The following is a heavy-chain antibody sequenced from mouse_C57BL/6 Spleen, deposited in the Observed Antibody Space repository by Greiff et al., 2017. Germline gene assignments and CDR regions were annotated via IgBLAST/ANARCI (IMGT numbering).Heavy chain of an antibody. CDR3: ARKRIYYGNYDYFDY. V-gene: IGHV1-50*01. Sequence: QVQLQQPGAELVKPGASVKLSCKASGYTFTSYWMQWVKQRPGQGLEWIGEIDPSDSYTNYNQKFKGKATLTVETSSSTAYMQLSSLTSEDSAVYYCARKRIYYGNYDYFDYWGQGTTLTVSS. D-gene: IGHD2-1*01. CDR1: GYTFTSYW. J-gene: IGHJ2*01. CDR2: IDPSDSYT.